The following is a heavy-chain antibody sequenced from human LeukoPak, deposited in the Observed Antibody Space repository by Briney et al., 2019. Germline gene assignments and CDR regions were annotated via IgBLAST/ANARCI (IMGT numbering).Heavy chain of an antibody. CDR2: ISSNGGST. V-gene: IGHV3-64*01. CDR1: GFTFSSYA. CDR3: ARAARYCSGGSCYLGY. Sequence: PGGSPRLSCAASGFTFSSYATHWVRQAPGKGLEYVSAISSNGGSTYYANSVKGRFTISRDNSKNTLYLQMGSLRAEDMAVYYCARAARYCSGGSCYLGYWGQGTLVTVSS. D-gene: IGHD2-15*01. J-gene: IGHJ4*02.